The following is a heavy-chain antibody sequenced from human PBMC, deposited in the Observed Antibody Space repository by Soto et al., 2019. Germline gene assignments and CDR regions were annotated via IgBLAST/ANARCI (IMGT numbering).Heavy chain of an antibody. CDR1: GFYFGDYY. J-gene: IGHJ5*02. D-gene: IGHD6-13*01. CDR3: ARGGMYSSNWYEADR. Sequence: QVQLVESGGGLVKPGGSLRLSCTASGFYFGDYYMNWVRQAPGKGLEWISCISSSSYYIAYADSVKGRFTISRDNAKNSVYLQMNSLRADDTAVYYCARGGMYSSNWYEADRWGQGTLLIVSS. CDR2: ISSSSYYI. V-gene: IGHV3-11*05.